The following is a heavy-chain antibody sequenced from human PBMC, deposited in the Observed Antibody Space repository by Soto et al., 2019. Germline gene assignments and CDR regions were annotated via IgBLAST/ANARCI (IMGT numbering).Heavy chain of an antibody. CDR1: GFTCSGYA. CDR3: ARGTCRSGGSCYSTFDY. V-gene: IGHV3-23*01. D-gene: IGHD2-15*01. Sequence: EVQLLESGGGLVQPGGSLTLSCAASGFTCSGYAMSWVRQAPGKGLEWVSVISGSGSSTYYADSVKGRFTISRDNSKSTLYLQMNSLRAEDTAVYYCARGTCRSGGSCYSTFDYWGQGTLVTVSS. J-gene: IGHJ4*02. CDR2: ISGSGSST.